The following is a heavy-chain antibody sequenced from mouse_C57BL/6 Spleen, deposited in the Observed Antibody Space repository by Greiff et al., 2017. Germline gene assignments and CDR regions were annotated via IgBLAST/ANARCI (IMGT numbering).Heavy chain of an antibody. D-gene: IGHD2-4*01. CDR1: GYAFSSYW. CDR2: IYPGDGDT. Sequence: QVQLKESGAELVKPGASVKISCKASGYAFSSYWMNWVKQRPGKGLEWIGQIYPGDGDTNYNGKFKGKATLTADKSSSTAYMQLSSLTSEDSAVYFCARRRGDYDYFDYWGQGTTLTVSS. J-gene: IGHJ2*01. CDR3: ARRRGDYDYFDY. V-gene: IGHV1-80*01.